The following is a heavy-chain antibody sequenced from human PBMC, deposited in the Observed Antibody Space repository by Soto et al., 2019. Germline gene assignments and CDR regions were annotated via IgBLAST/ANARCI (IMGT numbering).Heavy chain of an antibody. D-gene: IGHD6-19*01. J-gene: IGHJ6*02. V-gene: IGHV1-18*01. CDR1: GYSFTRNG. CDR2: ISANNGNT. Sequence: QVQLVQSGAEVKKPGASVKVSCKASGYSFTRNGIGWVRQAPGQGLEWMGWISANNGNTNYAQKLQGRVTMTTDTSTSTAYMELRSLRSDDTAVYYCARDMAVAYYYGMDVGGQGTTVTVSS. CDR3: ARDMAVAYYYGMDV.